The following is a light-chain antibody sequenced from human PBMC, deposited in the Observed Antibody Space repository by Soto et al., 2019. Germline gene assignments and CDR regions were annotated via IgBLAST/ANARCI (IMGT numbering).Light chain of an antibody. CDR2: GVS. J-gene: IGLJ2*01. Sequence: QSALTQPPSASGSPGQSVSISCTGTSSDIGAYNFVSWYQQHPGKAPRLMIYGVSKRPSGVPDRFSGSKSGNTASLTVSGLQAEDEADYYCSSYACSNYYVVFGGGTKLTVL. CDR3: SSYACSNYYVV. V-gene: IGLV2-8*01. CDR1: SSDIGAYNF.